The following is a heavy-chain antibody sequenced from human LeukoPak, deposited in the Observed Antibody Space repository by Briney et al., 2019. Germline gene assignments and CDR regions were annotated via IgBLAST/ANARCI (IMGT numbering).Heavy chain of an antibody. CDR2: INPNSGGT. CDR3: ARPKTGLYCGGDCPDVFDI. D-gene: IGHD2-21*02. J-gene: IGHJ3*02. CDR1: GYTFTGYY. V-gene: IGHV1-2*02. Sequence: ASVKVSCKASGYTFTGYYMHWVRQAPGQGLEWMGWINPNSGGTNYAQKFQGRVTMTRDTSISTAYMELSRLRSDDTAVYYCARPKTGLYCGGDCPDVFDIWGQGTMVTVSS.